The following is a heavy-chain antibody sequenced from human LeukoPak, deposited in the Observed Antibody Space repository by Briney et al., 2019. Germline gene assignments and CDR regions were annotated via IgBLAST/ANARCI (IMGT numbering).Heavy chain of an antibody. Sequence: GGSLRLSCAASGFTFSSYAMSWVRQAPGRGLEWVSAISGSGGSTYYADSVKGRFTISRDNSKNTLYLQMNSLRAEDTAVYYCPKRGATTVYYFDYWGQGTLVTVSS. V-gene: IGHV3-23*01. CDR3: PKRGATTVYYFDY. J-gene: IGHJ4*02. D-gene: IGHD1-26*01. CDR2: ISGSGGST. CDR1: GFTFSSYA.